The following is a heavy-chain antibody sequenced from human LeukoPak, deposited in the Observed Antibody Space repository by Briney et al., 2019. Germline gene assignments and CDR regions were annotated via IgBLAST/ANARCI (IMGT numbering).Heavy chain of an antibody. CDR2: ISYDGSNK. D-gene: IGHD1-26*01. Sequence: PGGSLRLSCAASGFTFSSYAMHWVRQAPGKGLEWVAVISYDGSNKYYADSVKGRFTISGDNSKNTLYLQMNSLRAEDTAVYYCARSGELHSGMDVWGQGTTVTVSS. CDR1: GFTFSSYA. J-gene: IGHJ6*02. CDR3: ARSGELHSGMDV. V-gene: IGHV3-30*04.